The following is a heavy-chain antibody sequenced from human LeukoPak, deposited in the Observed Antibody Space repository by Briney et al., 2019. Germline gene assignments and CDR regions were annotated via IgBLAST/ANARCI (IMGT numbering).Heavy chain of an antibody. Sequence: PGGSLRLSCAASGFTLSAYWMHWVRQAPGKGLMWVSRIEGDGNRITYADSVKGRFTISRDNAKNTLYLQMNSLRAEDTAVYYCARVAGDIVVVPAAVYYYYYGMDVWGQGTTVIVSS. CDR3: ARVAGDIVVVPAAVYYYYYGMDV. V-gene: IGHV3-74*01. D-gene: IGHD2-2*01. CDR1: GFTLSAYW. J-gene: IGHJ6*02. CDR2: IEGDGNRI.